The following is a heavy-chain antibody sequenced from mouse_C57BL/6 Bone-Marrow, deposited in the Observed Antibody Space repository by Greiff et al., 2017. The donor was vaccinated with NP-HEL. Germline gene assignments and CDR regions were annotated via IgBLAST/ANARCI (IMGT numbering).Heavy chain of an antibody. D-gene: IGHD1-1*01. V-gene: IGHV1-55*01. J-gene: IGHJ1*03. CDR2: IYPGSGST. CDR3: ARKYYGSSYWYFDV. CDR1: GYTFTSYW. Sequence: QVQLQQPGAELVKPGASVKMSCTASGYTFTSYWITWVKQRPGQGLEWIGDIYPGSGSTNYNEKFKSKATLTVDTSSSTAYMPLSSLTSEDSAVYYCARKYYGSSYWYFDVWGTGTTVTVSS.